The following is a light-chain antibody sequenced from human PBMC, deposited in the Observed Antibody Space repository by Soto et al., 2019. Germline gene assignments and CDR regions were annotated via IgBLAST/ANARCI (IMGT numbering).Light chain of an antibody. CDR3: CSYAGSYTLYV. J-gene: IGLJ1*01. V-gene: IGLV2-11*01. Sequence: QSALTQPRSVSGSPGQSVTISCTGTSSDVGGYSYVSWFQQHPGKAPKLMINDVSKRPSGVPDRFSGSKTGNTASLTISGLQAEDEAYYYCCSYAGSYTLYVFGTGTKLTVL. CDR2: DVS. CDR1: SSDVGGYSY.